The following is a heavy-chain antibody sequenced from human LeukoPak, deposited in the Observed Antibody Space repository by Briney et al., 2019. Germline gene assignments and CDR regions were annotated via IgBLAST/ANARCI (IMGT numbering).Heavy chain of an antibody. CDR3: ARVRGGVAARRRDGYSYYYGMDV. CDR1: GFTFSSYS. CDR2: ISSRSSYI. V-gene: IGHV3-21*01. J-gene: IGHJ6*02. D-gene: IGHD6-6*01. Sequence: PGGSLRLSCAASGFTFSSYSMNWVPRAPGKGVECVSSISSRSSYIYYADSVKRRFTISRENAKNSLYLQMNSLRAEHTPVYYCARVRGGVAARRRDGYSYYYGMDVWGQGTTVSVSS.